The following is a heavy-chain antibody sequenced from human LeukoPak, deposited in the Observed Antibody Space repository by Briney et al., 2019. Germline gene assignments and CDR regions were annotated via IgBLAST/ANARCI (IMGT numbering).Heavy chain of an antibody. CDR2: ISAYNGNT. V-gene: IGHV1-18*01. Sequence: GASVKVSCKVSGYTLTELSMHWVRQAPGQGLEWMGWISAYNGNTNYAQKLQGRVTMTTDTSTSTAYMELRSLGSDDTAVYYCASSSGPSPHDYWGQGTLVTVSS. D-gene: IGHD6-19*01. CDR1: GYTLTELS. CDR3: ASSSGPSPHDY. J-gene: IGHJ4*02.